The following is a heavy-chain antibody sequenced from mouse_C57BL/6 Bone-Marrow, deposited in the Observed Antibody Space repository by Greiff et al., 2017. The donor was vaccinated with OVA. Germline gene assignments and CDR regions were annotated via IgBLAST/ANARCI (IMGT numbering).Heavy chain of an antibody. CDR3: TAHFGSSYSFAY. CDR1: GFNIKDYY. J-gene: IGHJ3*01. CDR2: IDPENGDT. D-gene: IGHD1-1*01. Sequence: EVQRVESGAELVRPGASVKLSCTASGFNIKDYYMHWVKQRPEQGLEWIGWIDPENGDTEYASKFQGQATITADTSSNTAYLQRSSLTSEDTSVYYCTAHFGSSYSFAYWGQGTLVTVSA. V-gene: IGHV14-4*01.